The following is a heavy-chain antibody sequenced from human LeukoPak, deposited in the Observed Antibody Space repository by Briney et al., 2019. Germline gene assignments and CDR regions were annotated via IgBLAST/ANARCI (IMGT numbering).Heavy chain of an antibody. J-gene: IGHJ6*02. Sequence: GGSLRLSCAASGFTFTSYSMSWVRQAPGKGLEWVSGTSDRGDYTYYADSVKGRFTISRDNSKNTLYLQMNSLRAEDTAVYYCAKASGFYYYYGMDVWGQGTTVTVSS. CDR3: AKASGFYYYYGMDV. V-gene: IGHV3-23*01. CDR1: GFTFTSYS. CDR2: TSDRGDYT. D-gene: IGHD1-26*01.